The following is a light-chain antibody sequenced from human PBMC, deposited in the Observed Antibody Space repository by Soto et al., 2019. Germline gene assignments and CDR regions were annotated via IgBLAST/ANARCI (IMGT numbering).Light chain of an antibody. CDR2: GAS. Sequence: EIVMTQSPATLSVSPGERATLSCRASKSVSSNLAWYQQKPGQAPRLLIYGASTRATGIPARFSGSGSGTEFTLTISSLQSEDFVVYYGQQYNNWPLYTFGQGTKLEIK. CDR3: QQYNNWPLYT. V-gene: IGKV3-15*01. CDR1: KSVSSN. J-gene: IGKJ2*01.